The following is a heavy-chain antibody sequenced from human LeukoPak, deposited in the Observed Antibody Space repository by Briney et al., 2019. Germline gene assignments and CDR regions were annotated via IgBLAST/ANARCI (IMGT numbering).Heavy chain of an antibody. V-gene: IGHV3-48*01. J-gene: IGHJ3*02. CDR2: ISSSSSTI. CDR3: ARPRDTMVRGVTGGDAFDI. Sequence: GGSLRLSCAASGFTFSSYSMNWVRQAPGKGLEWVSYISSSSSTIYYADSVKGRFTISRDNAKNSLYLQMNSLRAEDTAGYYCARPRDTMVRGVTGGDAFDIRGQGTMVTVSS. CDR1: GFTFSSYS. D-gene: IGHD3-10*01.